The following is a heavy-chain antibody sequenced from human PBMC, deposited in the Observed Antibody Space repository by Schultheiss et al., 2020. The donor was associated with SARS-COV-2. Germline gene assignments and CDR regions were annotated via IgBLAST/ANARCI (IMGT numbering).Heavy chain of an antibody. CDR1: GFTFSSYS. CDR2: ISSSSSYI. D-gene: IGHD3-3*01. CDR3: AKVPYYDFWSGYLY. V-gene: IGHV3-21*04. Sequence: GGSLRLSCAASGFTFSSYSMNWVRQAPGKGLEWVSSISSSSSYIYYADSVKGRFTISRDNSKNTLYLQMNSLRAEDTAVYYCAKVPYYDFWSGYLYWGQGTLVTVSS. J-gene: IGHJ4*02.